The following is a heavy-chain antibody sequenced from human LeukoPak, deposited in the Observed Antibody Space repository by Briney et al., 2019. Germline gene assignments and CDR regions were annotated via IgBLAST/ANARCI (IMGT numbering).Heavy chain of an antibody. CDR2: IVVGSGNT. D-gene: IGHD5-18*01. J-gene: IGHJ4*02. Sequence: EASVKVSCKASGFTFTSSAIQWVRQARGQRLEWIGWIVVGSGNTNYAQKFQERVTITRDMSTSTAYMELSSLRSEDTAVYYCAASRRRDGYSPLDYWGQGTLVTVSS. CDR1: GFTFTSSA. CDR3: AASRRRDGYSPLDY. V-gene: IGHV1-58*02.